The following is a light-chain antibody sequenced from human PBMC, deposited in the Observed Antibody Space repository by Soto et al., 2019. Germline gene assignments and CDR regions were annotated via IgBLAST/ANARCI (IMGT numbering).Light chain of an antibody. CDR1: SSDVGGYNY. CDR2: EVS. Sequence: QSALTQPASVSGSPGQSITISCTGTSSDVGGYNYVSWYQQHPGKAPKLMIYEVSNRPSGVSNRFSGSKSGNTASLTISGLQAEDEADYYCSSYTTISTLEVFGGGIKVTVL. CDR3: SSYTTISTLEV. J-gene: IGLJ3*02. V-gene: IGLV2-14*01.